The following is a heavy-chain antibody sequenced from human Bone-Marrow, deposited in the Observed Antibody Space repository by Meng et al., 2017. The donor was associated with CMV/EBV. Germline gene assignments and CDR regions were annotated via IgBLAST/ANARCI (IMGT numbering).Heavy chain of an antibody. D-gene: IGHD4-11*01. CDR3: AREVTKMTTVRSEEGASDY. Sequence: GESLKISCAASGFTFSSYSMNWVRQAPGKGLEWVSSISSSSSYIYYADSVKGRFTISRDNAKNSLYLQMNSLRAEDTAVYYCAREVTKMTTVRSEEGASDYWGQGTLVTVSS. J-gene: IGHJ4*02. CDR2: ISSSSSYI. CDR1: GFTFSSYS. V-gene: IGHV3-21*01.